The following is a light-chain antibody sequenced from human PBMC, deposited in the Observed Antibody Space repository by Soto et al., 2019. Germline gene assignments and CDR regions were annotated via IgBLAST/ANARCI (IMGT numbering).Light chain of an antibody. Sequence: QSALTQPASVSGSPRQSITISCTGTSSDVGGYNYVSWYQQHPGKAPKLIIYDVSNRPSGVSNRFSGSKSGNTASLTISGLLAEDEADYYCRSYTTSSTYVFGTGTKLTVL. V-gene: IGLV2-14*01. CDR3: RSYTTSSTYV. CDR2: DVS. CDR1: SSDVGGYNY. J-gene: IGLJ1*01.